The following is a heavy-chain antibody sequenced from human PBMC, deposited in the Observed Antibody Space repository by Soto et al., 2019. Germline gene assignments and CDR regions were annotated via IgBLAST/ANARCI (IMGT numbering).Heavy chain of an antibody. CDR3: ARERGGWFDP. CDR2: INHSGST. J-gene: IGHJ5*02. V-gene: IGHV4-34*01. Sequence: PSETLSLTCAVYGGSFSGCYWSWIRQPPGKGLEWIGEINHSGSTNYNPSLKSRVTISVDRSKNQFSLKLSSVTAADTAVYYCARERGGWFDPWGQGTLVTVSS. CDR1: GGSFSGCY.